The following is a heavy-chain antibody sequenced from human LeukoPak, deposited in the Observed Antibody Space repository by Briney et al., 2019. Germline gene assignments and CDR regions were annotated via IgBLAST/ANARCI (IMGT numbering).Heavy chain of an antibody. CDR2: IYPDDSDT. D-gene: IGHD2-8*01. V-gene: IGHV5-51*01. CDR3: ARHRRGTSYFDY. J-gene: IGHJ4*02. Sequence: GASLKISCKGSGSSLTNYWIGWVRQLSGKGLEWMGIIYPDDSDTRYSPSFQGQVTISADKSISTAYLQWNSLKASDTAIYYCARHRRGTSYFDYWGQGTLVTVSS. CDR1: GSSLTNYW.